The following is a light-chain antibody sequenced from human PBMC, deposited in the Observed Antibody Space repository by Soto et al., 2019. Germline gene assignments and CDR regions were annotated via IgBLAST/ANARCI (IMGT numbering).Light chain of an antibody. J-gene: IGKJ1*01. CDR2: GAT. V-gene: IGKV3-20*01. CDR3: QQYGVSPKT. CDR1: QGVNSLF. Sequence: EIVLTQSPGTLSLSPGERATLSCRASQGVNSLFFGWHQQKPGQSPRLLIYGATNRAAGVPDRFSGSGSGTDFTLTISRLEPEDSAVYCCQQYGVSPKTFGQGTKVEIK.